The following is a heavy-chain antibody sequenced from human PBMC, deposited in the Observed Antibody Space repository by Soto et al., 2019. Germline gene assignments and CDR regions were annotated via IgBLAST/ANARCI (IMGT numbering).Heavy chain of an antibody. Sequence: PGGSLRLSCAASGFTFSSYSMNWVRQAPGKGLEWVSSISSSSSYIYYADSVKGRFTISRDNAKNSLYLQMNSLRAEDTAVYYCARASPFSHYYDGRNAFDIWGQGTMVTVSS. CDR2: ISSSSSYI. J-gene: IGHJ3*02. V-gene: IGHV3-21*01. CDR3: ARASPFSHYYDGRNAFDI. CDR1: GFTFSSYS. D-gene: IGHD3-22*01.